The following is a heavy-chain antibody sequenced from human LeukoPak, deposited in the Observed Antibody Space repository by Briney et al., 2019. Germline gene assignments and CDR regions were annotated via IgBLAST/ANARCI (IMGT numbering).Heavy chain of an antibody. V-gene: IGHV3-11*04. CDR1: GFTFSDYY. CDR3: AKELRYYGSGAPFDY. Sequence: PGGSLRLSCAASGFTFSDYYMSWVRQAPGRGLEWVSYISSSGSNIYYADSVKGRFTISRDNAKNTLYLQMNSLRAEDTAVYYCAKELRYYGSGAPFDYWGQGTLVTVSS. D-gene: IGHD3-10*01. J-gene: IGHJ4*02. CDR2: ISSSGSNI.